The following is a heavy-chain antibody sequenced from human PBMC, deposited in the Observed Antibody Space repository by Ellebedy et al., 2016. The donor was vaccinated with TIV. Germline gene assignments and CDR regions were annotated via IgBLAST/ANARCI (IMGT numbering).Heavy chain of an antibody. CDR2: INDGNGNT. V-gene: IGHV1-3*01. CDR3: ARSAAGTVDY. Sequence: AASVKVSCKASGYTFTAYVMHWVRQAPGQRLEWMGWINDGNGNTKYSQKFQGRVTITRDTSSSTASMELSSLRSEDTAVYYCARSAAGTVDYWGQGTQVTVSS. J-gene: IGHJ4*02. D-gene: IGHD6-13*01. CDR1: GYTFTAYV.